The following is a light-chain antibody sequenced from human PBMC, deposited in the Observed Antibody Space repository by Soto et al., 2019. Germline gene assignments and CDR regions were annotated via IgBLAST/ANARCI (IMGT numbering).Light chain of an antibody. V-gene: IGKV3-15*01. CDR1: QSVTSK. Sequence: EIRISQSPSTVSVSPGERATLSCRASQSVTSKLAWYQQKLGQAPSLLIYGASTRATGIPARFSGSGSGTEFTLTISSLQSEDFAVYFCQQYGSSPQWTFGQGTKVDIK. CDR3: QQYGSSPQWT. CDR2: GAS. J-gene: IGKJ1*01.